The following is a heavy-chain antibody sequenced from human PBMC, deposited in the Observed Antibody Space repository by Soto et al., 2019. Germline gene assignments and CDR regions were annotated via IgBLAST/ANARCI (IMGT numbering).Heavy chain of an antibody. CDR1: GYTFTSYA. CDR2: INAGNGNT. D-gene: IGHD2-2*01. V-gene: IGHV1-3*01. Sequence: ASVKGSCKASGYTFTSYAMHWVRQAPGQRLEWMGWINAGNGNTKYSQKFQGRVTITRDTSASTAYMELSSLRSEDTAVYYCARGPEDIVVVPAATRLYYCGQETLIPISS. CDR3: ARGPEDIVVVPAATRLYY. J-gene: IGHJ4*02.